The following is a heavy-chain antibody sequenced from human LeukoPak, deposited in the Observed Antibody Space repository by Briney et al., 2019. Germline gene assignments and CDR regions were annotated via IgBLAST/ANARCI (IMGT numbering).Heavy chain of an antibody. Sequence: SETLSLTRTVSGGSISSGGYYWSWIRQHPGKGLEWIGYIYYSGSTYYNPSHKSRVTISVDTSKNQFSLKLSSVTAADTAVYYCASFLLLAYCGGDCRQGYFQHWGQGTLVTVSS. CDR2: IYYSGST. CDR3: ASFLLLAYCGGDCRQGYFQH. V-gene: IGHV4-31*03. CDR1: GGSISSGGYY. J-gene: IGHJ1*01. D-gene: IGHD2-21*02.